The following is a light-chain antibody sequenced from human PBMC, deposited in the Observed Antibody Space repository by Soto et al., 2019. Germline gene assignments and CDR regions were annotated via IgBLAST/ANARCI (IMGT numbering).Light chain of an antibody. V-gene: IGKV3-15*01. Sequence: EIVMTQSPATLSVSPGERATLSCRASQSVSSNLAWYQQKPGQAPRLLIYGASTRATGIPARFSGSGSGTEFTLTINSLQSEDFAVSSCQQYNNWPPWTFGQGTKLEIK. J-gene: IGKJ2*02. CDR2: GAS. CDR1: QSVSSN. CDR3: QQYNNWPPWT.